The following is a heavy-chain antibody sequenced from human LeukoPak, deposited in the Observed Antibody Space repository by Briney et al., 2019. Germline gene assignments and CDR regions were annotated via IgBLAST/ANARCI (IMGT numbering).Heavy chain of an antibody. J-gene: IGHJ6*02. Sequence: GGSLRLSCAASGFTFSSYAMHWVRQAPGKGLEWVAVISYDGSNKYYADSVKGRFTISRDNSKNTLYLQMNSLRAEDTAVYYCAREQLVRGNGMDVWGQGTTVTVSS. D-gene: IGHD6-6*01. CDR2: ISYDGSNK. CDR3: AREQLVRGNGMDV. V-gene: IGHV3-30-3*01. CDR1: GFTFSSYA.